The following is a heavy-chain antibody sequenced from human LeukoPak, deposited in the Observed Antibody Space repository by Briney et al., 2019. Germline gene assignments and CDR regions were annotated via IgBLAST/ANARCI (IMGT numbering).Heavy chain of an antibody. CDR3: ARGPYCSSTSCYSDY. CDR2: ISGSGGST. D-gene: IGHD2-2*01. CDR1: GFTFSSYA. V-gene: IGHV3-23*01. Sequence: PGGSLRLSCAASGFTFSSYAMSWVRQAPGKGLEWVSAISGSGGSTYYADSVKGRFTISRDNAKNSLYLQMNSLRAEDTAVYYCARGPYCSSTSCYSDYWGQGTLVTVSS. J-gene: IGHJ4*02.